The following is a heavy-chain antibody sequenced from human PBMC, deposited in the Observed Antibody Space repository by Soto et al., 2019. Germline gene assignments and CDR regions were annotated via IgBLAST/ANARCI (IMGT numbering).Heavy chain of an antibody. J-gene: IGHJ5*01. V-gene: IGHV4-59*08. Sequence: QVQLQESGPGLVKPSETLSLTCTVSGGSLTSYYWAWIRQPPGKGLEWIGYIYYSGSTSYNPSINCPVTISVDSSNNHFSLNLSSVSAADTAVYYCARLGGYYQSLDSWGQGTLVTVSS. CDR1: GGSLTSYY. CDR2: IYYSGST. CDR3: ARLGGYYQSLDS. D-gene: IGHD3-22*01.